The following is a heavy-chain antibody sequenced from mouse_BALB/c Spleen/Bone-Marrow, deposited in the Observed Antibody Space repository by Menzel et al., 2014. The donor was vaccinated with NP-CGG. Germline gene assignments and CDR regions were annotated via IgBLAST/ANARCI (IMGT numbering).Heavy chain of an antibody. CDR1: GYTFTAYA. D-gene: IGHD1-1*01. V-gene: IGHV1-67*01. CDR3: ARNFYGSSYFDY. Sequence: VKLVESGPELVRPGVSVKLSCKGSGYTFTAYAMHWVKQSHAKSLEWIGLISTYSGNTHYNQNFKGKATMTVDKSSSTAYMELARLTPEDSAIYYCARNFYGSSYFDYWGQGTTLTVSS. CDR2: ISTYSGNT. J-gene: IGHJ2*01.